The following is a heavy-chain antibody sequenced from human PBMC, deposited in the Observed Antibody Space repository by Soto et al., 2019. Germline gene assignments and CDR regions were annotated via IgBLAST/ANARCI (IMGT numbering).Heavy chain of an antibody. CDR1: GGSISSSNW. CDR2: IYHSGST. J-gene: IGHJ6*02. D-gene: IGHD3-9*01. Sequence: SETLSLTCAVSGGSISSSNWWSWVRQPPGKGLEWIGEIYHSGSTNYNPSLKSRVTISVDTSKNQFSLKLSSVTAADTAVYYCARFVLRYFDWSPAYGMDVWGQGTTVTVSS. CDR3: ARFVLRYFDWSPAYGMDV. V-gene: IGHV4-4*02.